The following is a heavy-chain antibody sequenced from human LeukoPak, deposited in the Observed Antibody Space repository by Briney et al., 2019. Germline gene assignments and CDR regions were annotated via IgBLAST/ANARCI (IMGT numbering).Heavy chain of an antibody. Sequence: SGGSLRLSCAASGFTFSSYAMSWVRQAPGKGLEWVSAISGSGGSTYYADSVKGRFTISRDNSKNTLYLQMNSLRAEDTAVYYCASEARDSSGWFLPFDPWGQGTLVTVSS. CDR2: ISGSGGST. D-gene: IGHD6-19*01. CDR1: GFTFSSYA. J-gene: IGHJ5*02. CDR3: ASEARDSSGWFLPFDP. V-gene: IGHV3-23*01.